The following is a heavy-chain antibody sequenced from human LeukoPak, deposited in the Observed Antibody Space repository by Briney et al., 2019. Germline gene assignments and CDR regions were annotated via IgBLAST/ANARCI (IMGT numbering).Heavy chain of an antibody. CDR2: KWYEGINT. J-gene: IGHJ4*02. D-gene: IGHD4-23*01. CDR1: GITFKHHG. Sequence: RRSLRLSCGASGITFKHHGMHWVRPAPGKGLEWAAVKWYEGINTFYADSVKGRFTISRDNSNDTLYLQVNSLRAEDTAVYYCARDLYGGNSASCVDFWGQGTLVTVSS. V-gene: IGHV3-33*01. CDR3: ARDLYGGNSASCVDF.